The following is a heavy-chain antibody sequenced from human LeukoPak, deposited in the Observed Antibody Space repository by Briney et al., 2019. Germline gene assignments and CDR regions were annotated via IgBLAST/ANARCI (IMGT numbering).Heavy chain of an antibody. J-gene: IGHJ4*02. V-gene: IGHV3-7*01. CDR1: GFTFSRHW. CDR2: IKEDGSAK. Sequence: GGSLRLSCAVSGFTFSRHWMTWIRQAPGKGLEWVANIKEDGSAKNYVDSVKGRFTISRDNAENSLYLQMNSLRAEDTAVYSCARFISSSWYFDYWGQGTLVTVSS. D-gene: IGHD6-13*01. CDR3: ARFISSSWYFDY.